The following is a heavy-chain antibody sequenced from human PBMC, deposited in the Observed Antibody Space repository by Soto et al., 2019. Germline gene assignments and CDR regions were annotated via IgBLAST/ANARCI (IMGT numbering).Heavy chain of an antibody. CDR3: AALYYYGSGSQAGDHYYGLDV. Sequence: GASVKVSCKASGFTFTSSAMQWVRQARGQRLEWIGWIVVGSGNTNYAQKFQERVTITRDMSTSTAYMELSSLRSEDTAVYYCAALYYYGSGSQAGDHYYGLDVWGQGTTVTVSS. J-gene: IGHJ6*02. CDR1: GFTFTSSA. CDR2: IVVGSGNT. V-gene: IGHV1-58*02. D-gene: IGHD3-10*01.